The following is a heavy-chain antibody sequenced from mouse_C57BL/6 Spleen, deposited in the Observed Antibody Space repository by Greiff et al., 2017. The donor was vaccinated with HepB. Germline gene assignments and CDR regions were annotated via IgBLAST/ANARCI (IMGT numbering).Heavy chain of an antibody. V-gene: IGHV1-66*01. J-gene: IGHJ2*01. CDR3: AREEVGLFDC. CDR1: GYSFTSYY. Sequence: VQLQQSGPELVKPGASVKISCKASGYSFTSYYIHWVKQRPGQGLEWIGWIYPGSGNTKYNEKFKGKATLTADTSSSTAYMQLSSLTSEDSAVYYCAREEVGLFDCWGQGTTLTVSS. CDR2: IYPGSGNT.